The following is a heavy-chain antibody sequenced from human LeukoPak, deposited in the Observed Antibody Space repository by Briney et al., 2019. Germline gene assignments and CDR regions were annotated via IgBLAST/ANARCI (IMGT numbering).Heavy chain of an antibody. CDR2: IIPIFGTA. CDR3: ARVYCSSTSCADYYYYGMDV. D-gene: IGHD2-2*01. V-gene: IGHV1-69*13. Sequence: WASVKVSCKASGGTFSSYAISWVRQAPGQGLEWMGGIIPIFGTANYAQKFQGRVTITADESTSTAYMELSSLRSEDTAVYYCARVYCSSTSCADYYYYGMDVWGQGTTVTVSS. CDR1: GGTFSSYA. J-gene: IGHJ6*02.